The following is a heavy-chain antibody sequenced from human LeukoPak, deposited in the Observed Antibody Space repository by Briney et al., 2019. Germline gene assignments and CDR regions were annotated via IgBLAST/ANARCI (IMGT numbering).Heavy chain of an antibody. J-gene: IGHJ6*03. Sequence: SETLSLTCTVSGGSISSYYWSWIRQPPGKGLEWIGYIYYSGSTNYNPSLKSRVTISVDTSKNQFSLKLSSVTAADTAVYYCARVPHYYDSSGYYYDYYYYMDVRGKGTTVTVSS. CDR1: GGSISSYY. CDR3: ARVPHYYDSSGYYYDYYYYMDV. CDR2: IYYSGST. V-gene: IGHV4-59*01. D-gene: IGHD3-22*01.